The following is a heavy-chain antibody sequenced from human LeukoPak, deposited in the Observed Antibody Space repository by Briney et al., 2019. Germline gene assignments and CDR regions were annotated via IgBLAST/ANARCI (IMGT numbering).Heavy chain of an antibody. J-gene: IGHJ3*02. CDR3: ARYGRINMIFIYAFDM. D-gene: IGHD3/OR15-3a*01. CDR2: INQRGST. V-gene: IGHV4-39*07. Sequence: PSETLSLTCTVSGGSIGYTSYYWGWIRQSPGKGLEWIGEINQRGSTTYNPSLKSRVTISVDTSNNQFSLKLDSVTAADTAVYYCARYGRINMIFIYAFDMWGQGTGVTVSS. CDR1: GGSIGYTSYY.